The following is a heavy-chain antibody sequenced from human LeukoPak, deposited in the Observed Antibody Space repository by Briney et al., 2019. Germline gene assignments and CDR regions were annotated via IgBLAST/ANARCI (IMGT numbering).Heavy chain of an antibody. CDR2: ISGSGTST. CDR3: ARYREGFA. CDR1: GFTFSSYS. D-gene: IGHD2-2*02. Sequence: GGSLRLSCAASGFTFSSYSMSWVRQAPGKGLEWVSGISGSGTSTYYADSMKGRFTISRDNAKNSLYVQMNGLRAEDTAVYYCARYREGFAWGQGTLVTVSS. J-gene: IGHJ5*02. V-gene: IGHV3-23*01.